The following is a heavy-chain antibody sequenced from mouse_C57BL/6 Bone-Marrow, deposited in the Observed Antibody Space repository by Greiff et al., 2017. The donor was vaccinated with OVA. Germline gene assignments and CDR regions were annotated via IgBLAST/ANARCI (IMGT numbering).Heavy chain of an antibody. D-gene: IGHD2-10*01. Sequence: EVQLQQSGAELVRPGASVKLSCTASGFNIKDDYMHWVKQRPEQGLEWIGWIDPENGDTEYASKFQGKATITADTSSNTAYRQLGSLTSKDTAVDYCTAYYAPRAMDYWGQGTSVTVSS. CDR2: IDPENGDT. CDR3: TAYYAPRAMDY. CDR1: GFNIKDDY. V-gene: IGHV14-4*01. J-gene: IGHJ4*01.